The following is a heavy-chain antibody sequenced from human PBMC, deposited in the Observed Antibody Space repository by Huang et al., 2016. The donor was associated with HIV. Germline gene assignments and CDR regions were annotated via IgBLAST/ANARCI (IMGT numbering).Heavy chain of an antibody. V-gene: IGHV4-34*01. D-gene: IGHD3-22*01. CDR1: GGSFSGYY. Sequence: QVQLQQWGAGLLKPSETLALTCAVYGGSFSGYYWGWIRQPPGKGLEWIGEIKHRRSNDYNPSLKSRVTISVDRSKTRFSVKLNGVTAADTAVYYCARGPDYYGGSGREAFDIWGQGTMVTVSS. CDR2: IKHRRSN. CDR3: ARGPDYYGGSGREAFDI. J-gene: IGHJ3*02.